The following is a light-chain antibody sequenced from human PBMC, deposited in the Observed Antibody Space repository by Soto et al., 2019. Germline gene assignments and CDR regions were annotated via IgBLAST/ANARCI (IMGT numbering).Light chain of an antibody. CDR3: QQYGSSPVT. CDR2: GAS. J-gene: IGKJ1*01. V-gene: IGKV3-20*01. CDR1: QSVSSN. Sequence: EIVMTQSPATLSVSPLEIATLSCMASQSVSSNLAWYQQKPGQAPRLLIYGASSRATGIPDRFSGSGSGTDFTLTISRLEPEDFAVYYCQQYGSSPVTFGQGTKVDIK.